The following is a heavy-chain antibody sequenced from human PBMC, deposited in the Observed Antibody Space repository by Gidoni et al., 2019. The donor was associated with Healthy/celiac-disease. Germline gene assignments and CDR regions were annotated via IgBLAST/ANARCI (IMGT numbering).Heavy chain of an antibody. CDR1: GFTFDDYA. D-gene: IGHD6-6*01. Sequence: EVQLVESGGGLVQPGRSLRLSCAASGFTFDDYAMHWVRQAPGKGLEWVSGISWNSGSIGYADSVKGRFTISRDNAKNSLYLQMNSLRAEDTALYYCAKDKVYSSSSGDAFDIWGQGTMVTVSS. J-gene: IGHJ3*02. CDR2: ISWNSGSI. CDR3: AKDKVYSSSSGDAFDI. V-gene: IGHV3-9*01.